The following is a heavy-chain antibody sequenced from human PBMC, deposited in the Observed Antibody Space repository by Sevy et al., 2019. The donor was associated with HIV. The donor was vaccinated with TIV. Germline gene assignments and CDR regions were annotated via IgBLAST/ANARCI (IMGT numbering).Heavy chain of an antibody. D-gene: IGHD6-19*01. CDR2: IFSSGPT. V-gene: IGHV3-66*02. Sequence: GGSLRLSCAISGFTVNDKYIIWVRQAPGKGLEWVSVIFSSGPTYYADSAKGRFTISRDNSKNTVYLQMNSVRAEDTAIYYCVSLFLSYRSGWSYVDYWGQGTLVTVSS. CDR3: VSLFLSYRSGWSYVDY. J-gene: IGHJ4*02. CDR1: GFTVNDKY.